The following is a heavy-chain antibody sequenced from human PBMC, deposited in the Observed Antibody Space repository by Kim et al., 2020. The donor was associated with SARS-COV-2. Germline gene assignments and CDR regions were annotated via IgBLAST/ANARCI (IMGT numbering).Heavy chain of an antibody. D-gene: IGHD6-19*01. CDR3: ARDYPIAVAGTPFDY. Sequence: GGSLRLSCAASGFTFSSYSMNWVRQAPGKGLEWVSSISSSSSYIYYADSVKGRFTISRDNAKNSLYLQMNSLRAEDTAVYYCARDYPIAVAGTPFDYWGQGTLVTVSS. V-gene: IGHV3-21*01. CDR2: ISSSSSYI. J-gene: IGHJ4*02. CDR1: GFTFSSYS.